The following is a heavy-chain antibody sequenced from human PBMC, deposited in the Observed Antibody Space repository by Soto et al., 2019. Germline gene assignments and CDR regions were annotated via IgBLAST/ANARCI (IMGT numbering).Heavy chain of an antibody. Sequence: ASVKVSCKASGGTFSSYTVSWVRRAPGQGLEWMGRIIPILGIANYAQKFQGRVTITADKSTSTAYMELSSLRSEDTAVYYCAREGSGWYMGAFDIWGQGTMVTVSS. CDR1: GGTFSSYT. CDR3: AREGSGWYMGAFDI. V-gene: IGHV1-69*04. D-gene: IGHD6-19*01. CDR2: IIPILGIA. J-gene: IGHJ3*02.